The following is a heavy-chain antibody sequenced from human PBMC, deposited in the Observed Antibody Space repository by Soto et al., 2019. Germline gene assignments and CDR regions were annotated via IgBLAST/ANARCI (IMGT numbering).Heavy chain of an antibody. CDR2: IQSKADGETA. V-gene: IGHV3-15*01. CDR3: ARTNNGKLDY. J-gene: IGHJ4*02. Sequence: GGSLRLSCVASGFTLSNAWMSWVRQAPGKGLEWIGRIQSKADGETAEYAAPVKGRFTISRDESKDTLYLQMSSLKAEDTAVYFCARTNNGKLDYWGQGTLVTVSS. D-gene: IGHD2-8*01. CDR1: GFTLSNAW.